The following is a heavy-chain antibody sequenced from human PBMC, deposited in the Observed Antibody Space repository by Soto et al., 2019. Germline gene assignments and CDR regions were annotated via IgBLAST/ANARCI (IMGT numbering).Heavy chain of an antibody. CDR2: IFPMFGTP. V-gene: IGHV1-69*01. CDR3: ASDYTYQFIEWAAGDI. J-gene: IGHJ3*02. CDR1: GGAFSGYA. D-gene: IGHD2-2*02. Sequence: QVLLVQSGAEVQKPGSSVKVSCKASGGAFSGYAISWVRQAPGQGLEWVGGIFPMFGTPVYAQQLQGSVNITADEATTTTYMEMSVHRYEDTAYYYCASDYTYQFIEWAAGDILGQWTIVTVSS.